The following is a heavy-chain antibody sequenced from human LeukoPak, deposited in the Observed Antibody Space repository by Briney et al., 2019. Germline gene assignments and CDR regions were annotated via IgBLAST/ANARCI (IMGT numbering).Heavy chain of an antibody. CDR3: AKDIGGGYDYVWGSYRYDAFDI. Sequence: PGRSLRLSCAASGFTFDDYAMHWVRQAPGKGLEWVSGISWNSGSIGYADSVKGRFTISRDNAKNSLYLQMNSLRAEDTALYYCAKDIGGGYDYVWGSYRYDAFDIWGQGTMATVSS. CDR2: ISWNSGSI. V-gene: IGHV3-9*01. CDR1: GFTFDDYA. D-gene: IGHD3-16*02. J-gene: IGHJ3*02.